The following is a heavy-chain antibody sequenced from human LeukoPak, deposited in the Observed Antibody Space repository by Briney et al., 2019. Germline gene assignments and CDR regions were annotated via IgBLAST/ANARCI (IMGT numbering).Heavy chain of an antibody. J-gene: IGHJ4*02. CDR3: ARLDTAMALGD. CDR2: IYYSGST. V-gene: IGHV4-61*01. Sequence: KASETLSLTCTVSGGSVSSGSYYWNWIRQPPGKGLEWIGYIYYSGSTNYNPSLKSRVTISVDTSKNQFSLKLSSVTAADTAVYYCARLDTAMALGDWGQGTLVTVSS. D-gene: IGHD5-18*01. CDR1: GGSVSSGSYY.